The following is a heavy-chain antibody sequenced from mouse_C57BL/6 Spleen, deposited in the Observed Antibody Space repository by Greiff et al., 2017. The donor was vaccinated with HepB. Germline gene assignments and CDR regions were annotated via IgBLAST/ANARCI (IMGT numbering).Heavy chain of an antibody. CDR1: GYTFTSYW. CDR2: IDPSDSYT. V-gene: IGHV1-50*01. D-gene: IGHD2-5*01. J-gene: IGHJ4*01. CDR3: ARHSNFYAMDY. Sequence: VQLQQPGAELVKPGASVKLSCKASGYTFTSYWMQWVKQRPGQGLEWIGEIDPSDSYTNYDQKFKGKATLTVDTSSSTAYMQLSSLTSEDSAVYYCARHSNFYAMDYWGQGTSVTVSS.